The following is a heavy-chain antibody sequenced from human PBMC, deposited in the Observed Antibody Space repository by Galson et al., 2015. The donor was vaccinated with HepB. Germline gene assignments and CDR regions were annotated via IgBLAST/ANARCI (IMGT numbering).Heavy chain of an antibody. CDR2: ISGSGGRS. Sequence: SLRLSCAASGFTFSSYAMHWVRQAPGKGLEWVSGISGSGGRSYYADSVKGRFTISRDNSKNTLYLQMNRLRAGDTAVYYCAKEESVVVVGVIDVWGHGTMVTVSS. V-gene: IGHV3-23*01. CDR1: GFTFSSYA. CDR3: AKEESVVVVGVIDV. D-gene: IGHD2-21*01. J-gene: IGHJ3*01.